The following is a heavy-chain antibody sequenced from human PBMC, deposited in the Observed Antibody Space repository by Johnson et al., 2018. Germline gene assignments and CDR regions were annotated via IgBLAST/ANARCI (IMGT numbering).Heavy chain of an antibody. J-gene: IGHJ3*02. D-gene: IGHD6-13*01. CDR2: ISGSGGRT. CDR1: GFTFSNYA. CDR3: AKQTALSSSWYFAAFDI. V-gene: IGHV3-23*04. Sequence: VQLVQSGGGVVQPGRSLRLSCAASGFTFSNYAMTWVRQAPGKGLEWVSAISGSGGRTYYADSVKGRFTISRDNSKNTLSLQMNSRRAGDTAVYYWAKQTALSSSWYFAAFDIWGPGTRVTVSS.